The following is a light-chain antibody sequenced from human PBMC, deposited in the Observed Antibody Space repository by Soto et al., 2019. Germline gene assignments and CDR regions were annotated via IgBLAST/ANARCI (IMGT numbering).Light chain of an antibody. CDR2: GAS. J-gene: IGKJ1*01. Sequence: EIVLTQSPGTLSLSPGERATLSCRASQSVSHSFLAWYQQKPGRAPRLLIYGASSRATGIPDRFSGSGPGTDFTLTISRLEPEDFAVYYCQQYGSSPQTFGQGTKVEVK. CDR3: QQYGSSPQT. V-gene: IGKV3-20*01. CDR1: QSVSHSF.